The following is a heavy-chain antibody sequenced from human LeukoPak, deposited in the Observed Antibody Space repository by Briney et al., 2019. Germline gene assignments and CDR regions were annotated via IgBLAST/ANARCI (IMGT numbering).Heavy chain of an antibody. CDR2: IYYSGST. D-gene: IGHD6-13*01. Sequence: SETLSLTCTVSGGSISSSSYHWGWIRQPPGKGLEWIGYIYYSGSTNYNPSLKSRVTISVDTSKNQFSLKLSSVTAADTAVYYCAREMGSSSWYVLDYWGQGTLVTVSS. J-gene: IGHJ4*02. CDR1: GGSISSSSYH. CDR3: AREMGSSSWYVLDY. V-gene: IGHV4-61*01.